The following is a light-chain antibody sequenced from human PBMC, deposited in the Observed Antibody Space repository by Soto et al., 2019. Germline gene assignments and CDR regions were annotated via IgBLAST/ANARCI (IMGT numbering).Light chain of an antibody. CDR1: QGVTTN. CDR2: DVS. V-gene: IGKV3-15*01. CDR3: QQYNSWPIT. Sequence: EILITQSPATLSVCPGERVXVXCGAGQGVTTNFAWYQQKSGQSPRLLIYDVSSRATGVPSRFSGTGSETEFTLTISSLQSEDFAVYYCQQYNSWPITFGQGTRLEIK. J-gene: IGKJ5*01.